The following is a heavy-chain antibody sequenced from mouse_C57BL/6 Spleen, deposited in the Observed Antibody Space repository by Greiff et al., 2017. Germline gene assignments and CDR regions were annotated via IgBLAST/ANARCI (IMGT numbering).Heavy chain of an antibody. CDR3: AREGREDY. Sequence: EVQLVESGPGLVKPSQSLSLTCSVTGYSITSGYYWNWIRQFPGNKLEWMGYISYDGSNNYNPSLKNRISITRDTSKNQFFLKLNSVTTEDTATYYCAREGREDYWGQGTSVTVSS. V-gene: IGHV3-6*01. CDR2: ISYDGSN. CDR1: GYSITSGYY. J-gene: IGHJ4*01.